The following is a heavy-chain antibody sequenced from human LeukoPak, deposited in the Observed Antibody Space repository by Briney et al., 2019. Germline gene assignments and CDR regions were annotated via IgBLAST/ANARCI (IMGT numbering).Heavy chain of an antibody. Sequence: SETLSLTCTVSGGYISSSSYYWGWVRQPPGKGLEWIGSIYYSGRTYYNPSPKSRVTISVDTSKNQFSLKLSSVTAADTAVYYCARHDTYYYDSSGCFDYWGQGTLVTVSS. V-gene: IGHV4-39*01. CDR1: GGYISSSSYY. D-gene: IGHD3-22*01. CDR3: ARHDTYYYDSSGCFDY. CDR2: IYYSGRT. J-gene: IGHJ4*02.